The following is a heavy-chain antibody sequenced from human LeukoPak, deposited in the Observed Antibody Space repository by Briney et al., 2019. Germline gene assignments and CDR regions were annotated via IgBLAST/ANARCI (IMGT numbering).Heavy chain of an antibody. Sequence: NPGGSLRLSCAASGFTFSSYAMSWVRQAPGKGLEWVSAISGSGGSTYYADSVKGRFTISRDNSKNTLYLQMNSLRAEDTAVYYCAINDFWSGYFDYWAREPWSPSPQ. CDR3: AINDFWSGYFDY. CDR1: GFTFSSYA. V-gene: IGHV3-23*01. D-gene: IGHD3-3*01. J-gene: IGHJ4*02. CDR2: ISGSGGST.